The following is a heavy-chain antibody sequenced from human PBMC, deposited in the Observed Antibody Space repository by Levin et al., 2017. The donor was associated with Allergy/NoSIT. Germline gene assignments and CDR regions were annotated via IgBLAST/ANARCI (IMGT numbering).Heavy chain of an antibody. CDR3: ARDQGDAAFDM. CDR1: GFTFDEYG. J-gene: IGHJ3*02. CDR2: INWNGDST. D-gene: IGHD2-21*01. V-gene: IGHV3-20*04. Sequence: GGSLRLSCAASGFTFDEYGFSWVRQAPGKGLEWVSGINWNGDSTGYLDSLKGRFTISRDNDKNSLYPQLNTLRAEDTALYYCARDQGDAAFDMWGQGTMVIVSS.